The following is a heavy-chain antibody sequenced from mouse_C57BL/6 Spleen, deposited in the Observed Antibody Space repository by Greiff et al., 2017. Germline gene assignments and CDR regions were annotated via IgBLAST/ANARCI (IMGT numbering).Heavy chain of an antibody. CDR3: ARELGLSWFAY. J-gene: IGHJ3*01. V-gene: IGHV5-17*01. CDR2: ISSGSSTI. Sequence: EVQGVESGGGLVKPGGSLKLSCAASGFTFSDYAMHWVRQAPEKGLEWVAYISSGSSTIYYADTVKGRFTISRDNAKNTLFLQMTSLRSEDTAMYYCARELGLSWFAYWGQGTLVTVSA. CDR1: GFTFSDYA. D-gene: IGHD4-1*01.